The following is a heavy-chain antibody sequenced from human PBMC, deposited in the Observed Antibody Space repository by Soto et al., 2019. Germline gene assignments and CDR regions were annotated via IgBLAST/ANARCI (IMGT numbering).Heavy chain of an antibody. Sequence: QVQLQESGPGLVKPSQTLSLTCTVSGGSISSGGYYWSWIRQHPGKGLEWIGYIYYSGSTYYNPSLKSRFTISVDTSKNQFSLKLSSVPAADTAVYYCARTKTTVTTSGLDYWGQGTLVTVSS. J-gene: IGHJ4*02. CDR2: IYYSGST. CDR3: ARTKTTVTTSGLDY. CDR1: GGSISSGGYY. D-gene: IGHD4-17*01. V-gene: IGHV4-31*03.